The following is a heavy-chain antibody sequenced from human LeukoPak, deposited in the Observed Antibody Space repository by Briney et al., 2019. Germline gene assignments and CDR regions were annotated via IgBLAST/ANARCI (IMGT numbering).Heavy chain of an antibody. CDR3: AKDWGEYFDYVWGSFTSFDS. Sequence: TGGSLRLSCAASGFTVSSNYMSWVRQAPGKGLEWVSVIYSGGSTYYADSVKGRFTISRDNSKNTLYLQMNSLRADDTAVYYCAKDWGEYFDYVWGSFTSFDSWGQGTLVTVSS. CDR2: IYSGGST. V-gene: IGHV3-53*01. J-gene: IGHJ4*02. D-gene: IGHD3-16*01. CDR1: GFTVSSNY.